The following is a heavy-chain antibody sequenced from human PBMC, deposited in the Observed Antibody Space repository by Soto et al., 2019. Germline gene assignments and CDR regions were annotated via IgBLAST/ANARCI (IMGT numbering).Heavy chain of an antibody. CDR2: IKSKTDGGTT. Sequence: GGSLRLSCAASGFTFSNAWMNWVRQAPGKGLEWVGRIKSKTDGGTTDYAAPVKGRFTISRDDSKNTLYLQMNSLKTEDTAVYYCTTEGPFGGLDAFDIWGQGTMVTVSS. CDR1: GFTFSNAW. J-gene: IGHJ3*02. D-gene: IGHD2-15*01. CDR3: TTEGPFGGLDAFDI. V-gene: IGHV3-15*07.